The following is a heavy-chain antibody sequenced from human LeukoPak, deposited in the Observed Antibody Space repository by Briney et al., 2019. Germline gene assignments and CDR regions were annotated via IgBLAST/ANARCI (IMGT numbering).Heavy chain of an antibody. CDR2: INHSGST. V-gene: IGHV4-34*01. D-gene: IGHD3-16*02. CDR1: GGSFSGYY. CDR3: ARELPTYYDYVWGSYRYYFDY. Sequence: SETLSLTCAVYGGSFSGYYWSWIRQPPGKGLEWIGEINHSGSTNYNPSLKSRVAISVDTSKNQFSLKLSSVTAADTAVYYCARELPTYYDYVWGSYRYYFDYWGQGTLVTVSS. J-gene: IGHJ4*02.